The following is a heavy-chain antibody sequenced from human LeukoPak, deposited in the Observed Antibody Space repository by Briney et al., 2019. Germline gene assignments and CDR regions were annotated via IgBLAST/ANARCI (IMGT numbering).Heavy chain of an antibody. J-gene: IGHJ6*03. D-gene: IGHD2-15*01. CDR3: ARKGRLHTSYYYMDV. CDR1: GASISSSY. V-gene: IGHV4-59*01. CDR2: IYYSGST. Sequence: SETLSLTCTVSGASISSSYWSWIRQPPGKGLEWIGYIYYSGSTNYNPSLKSRVTISVGTSNNQFSLKLSSVTAADTAVYYCARKGRLHTSYYYMDVWGKGTTVTVSS.